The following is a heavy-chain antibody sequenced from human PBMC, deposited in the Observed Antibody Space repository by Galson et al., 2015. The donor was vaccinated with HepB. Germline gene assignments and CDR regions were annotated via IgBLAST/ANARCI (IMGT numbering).Heavy chain of an antibody. J-gene: IGHJ4*02. CDR2: IDPSGSYA. CDR3: ARRYCTGGSCYSGFDY. D-gene: IGHD2-15*01. Sequence: QSGAEVTKPGESLRISCQGSGYSFTTYWINWLRQMPGKGLEWVGRIDPSGSYADYSPSFRGHVTISADQSINTAYLQWSSLKASDTAMYYCARRYCTGGSCYSGFDYWGLGTLVTVSS. CDR1: GYSFTTYW. V-gene: IGHV5-10-1*01.